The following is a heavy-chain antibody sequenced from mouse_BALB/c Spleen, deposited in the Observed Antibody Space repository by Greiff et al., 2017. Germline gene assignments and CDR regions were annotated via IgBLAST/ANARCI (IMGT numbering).Heavy chain of an antibody. J-gene: IGHJ4*01. Sequence: VQLQQPGAELVKPGASVKMSCKASGYTFTSYWMHWVKQRPGQGLEWIGTIDPSDSYTSYNQKFKGKATLTVDTSSSTAYMQLSSLTSEDSAVYYCTRSLGGYAMDYWGQGTSVTVSS. D-gene: IGHD1-1*02. V-gene: IGHV1S127*01. CDR1: GYTFTSYW. CDR2: IDPSDSYT. CDR3: TRSLGGYAMDY.